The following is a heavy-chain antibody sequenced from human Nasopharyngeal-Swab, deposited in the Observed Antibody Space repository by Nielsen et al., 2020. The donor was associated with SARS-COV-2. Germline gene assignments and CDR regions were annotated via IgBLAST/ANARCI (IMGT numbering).Heavy chain of an antibody. V-gene: IGHV5-10-1*01. CDR2: IDPSDART. J-gene: IGHJ6*02. D-gene: IGHD4-11*01. CDR3: ARRGAGTTVFYYHVMDV. Sequence: GESLKISCQASGYNFFDFWINWVRQMPGKGLEWMGRIDPSDARTDYNPSFQGHVTISIDESTRTAYLQWSSLKSSDTAVYYCARRGAGTTVFYYHVMDVWGQGTTVSVSS. CDR1: GYNFFDFW.